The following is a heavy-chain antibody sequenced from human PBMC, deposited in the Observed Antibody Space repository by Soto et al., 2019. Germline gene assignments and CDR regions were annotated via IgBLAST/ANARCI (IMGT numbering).Heavy chain of an antibody. CDR2: IYYSGST. D-gene: IGHD5-18*01. V-gene: IGHV4-39*01. J-gene: IGHJ4*02. CDR3: AGFGYVDTAMVYDFDY. Sequence: QLQLQESGPGLVKPPETLSLTCTVSGGYISSSSDYWGLIRQPPGKGLEWIGSIYYSGSTYYNPSPKRRVTISVDESTNQFALKLSSVTAADTAVYYCAGFGYVDTAMVYDFDYWGQGTLVTVSS. CDR1: GGYISSSSDY.